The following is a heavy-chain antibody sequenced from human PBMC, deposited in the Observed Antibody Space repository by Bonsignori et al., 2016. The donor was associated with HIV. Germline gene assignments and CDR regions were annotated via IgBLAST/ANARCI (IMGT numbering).Heavy chain of an antibody. V-gene: IGHV3-7*01. CDR3: ARPVRRTSDDF. J-gene: IGHJ4*02. Sequence: EVQLVESGGGLVQPGGSLRLSCAASGFTFSSYWMGWVRQAPGKGLGWVATIKEDGSQKYYVDSVKGRFTISRDNSRNSLYLQMDRLRAEDTAVYYCARPVRRTSDDFWGQGTRSPSP. CDR1: GFTFSSYW. CDR2: IKEDGSQK. D-gene: IGHD2-2*01.